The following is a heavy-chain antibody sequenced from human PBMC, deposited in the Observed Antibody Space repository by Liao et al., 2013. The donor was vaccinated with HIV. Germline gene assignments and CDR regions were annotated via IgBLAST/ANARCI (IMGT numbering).Heavy chain of an antibody. CDR2: INHAGST. J-gene: IGHJ4*02. V-gene: IGHV4-34*01. D-gene: IGHD3-10*01. Sequence: QLQLQESGPGLVKPSETLSLTCAVYGGSFSGYYWSWIRQPPGKGLEWIGEINHAGSTSYSPSLKSRVTISVDTSKNQFSLKLTSVTAADTAVYYCARLDTMIPGVIITRDYWGQGTLVTVSS. CDR1: GGSFSGYY. CDR3: ARLDTMIPGVIITRDY.